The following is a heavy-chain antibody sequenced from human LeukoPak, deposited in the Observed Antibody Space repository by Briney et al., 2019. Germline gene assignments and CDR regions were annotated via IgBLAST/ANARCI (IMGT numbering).Heavy chain of an antibody. V-gene: IGHV4-30-4*08. CDR2: IYYSGST. D-gene: IGHD6-13*01. CDR3: ARAPIAAAGAPKNVDY. J-gene: IGHJ4*02. CDR1: GGSISSGDYY. Sequence: ASETLSLXCTVSGGSISSGDYYWSWTRQPPGKGLEWIGYIYYSGSTYYNPSLKSRVTISVDTSKNQFSLKLSSVTAADTAVYYCARAPIAAAGAPKNVDYWGQGTLVTVSS.